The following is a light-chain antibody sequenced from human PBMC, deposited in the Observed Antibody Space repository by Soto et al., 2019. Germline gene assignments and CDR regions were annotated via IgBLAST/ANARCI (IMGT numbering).Light chain of an antibody. CDR2: AAS. CDR1: QVFSSY. V-gene: IGKV1-9*01. J-gene: IGKJ1*01. CDR3: QQLNSYPPWT. Sequence: IKLTQSPSSLSASVGDRVTITCRASQVFSSYLAWYQQKPGKAPKLLIYAASTLQSGVPSRFSGSGSGTDFTLTISSLQPEDFATYYCQQLNSYPPWTFGQGTKVDIK.